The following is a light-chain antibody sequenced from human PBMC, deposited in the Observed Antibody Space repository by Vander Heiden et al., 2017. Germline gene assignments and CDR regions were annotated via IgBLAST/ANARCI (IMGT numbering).Light chain of an antibody. CDR3: AVWDDRLNAWV. V-gene: IGLV1-44*01. J-gene: IGLJ3*02. CDR2: SSD. CDR1: RSNIGSNT. Sequence: QSLLTQAPSPSGTPGHRVTVSCFGSRSNIGSNTVNWYQQFPGAAPRVLIYSSDQRPSGVPDRFSGSKSGTAATLAIRGLQSEDEADYYCAVWDDRLNAWVFGGGTKVTVL.